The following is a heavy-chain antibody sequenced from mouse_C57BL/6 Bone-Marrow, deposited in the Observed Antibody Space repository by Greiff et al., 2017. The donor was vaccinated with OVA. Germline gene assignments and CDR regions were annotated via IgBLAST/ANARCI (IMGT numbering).Heavy chain of an antibody. CDR3: ARDEYDLYYFDY. Sequence: EVHLVESGGGLVKPGGSLKLSCAASGFTFSSYAMSWVRQTPEKRLEWVATISDGGSYTYYPDNVKGRFTISRDNAKNNLYLQMSHLKTEDTAMDYCARDEYDLYYFDYWGQGTTLTVSS. CDR2: ISDGGSYT. D-gene: IGHD2-4*01. CDR1: GFTFSSYA. V-gene: IGHV5-4*01. J-gene: IGHJ2*01.